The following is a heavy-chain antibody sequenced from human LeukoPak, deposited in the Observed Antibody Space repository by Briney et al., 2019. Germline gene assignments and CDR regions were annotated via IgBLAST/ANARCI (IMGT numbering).Heavy chain of an antibody. D-gene: IGHD3-16*01. CDR2: IYYSGST. CDR1: GGSFSGYY. CDR3: ARLRDDAFDI. Sequence: PSETLSLTCAVYGGSFSGYYWSWIRQPPGKGLEWIGSIYYSGSTYYNPSLKSRVTISVDTSKNQFSLKLSSVTAADTAVYYCARLRDDAFDIWGQGTMVTVSS. J-gene: IGHJ3*02. V-gene: IGHV4-34*01.